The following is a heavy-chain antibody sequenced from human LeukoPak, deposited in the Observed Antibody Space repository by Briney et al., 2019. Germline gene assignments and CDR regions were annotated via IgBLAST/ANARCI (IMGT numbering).Heavy chain of an antibody. CDR1: GFTFDDYA. CDR2: FSWNSGSI. D-gene: IGHD2-2*01. CDR3: AKGQLLFPPDY. J-gene: IGHJ4*02. V-gene: IGHV3-9*01. Sequence: PGGSLRLSCAASGFTFDDYAMHWVRQAPGKGVEWVSGFSWNSGSIGYADSVKGRLTISRDNAKNSPYLQMNSLRAEATALYYCAKGQLLFPPDYWGQGTLVTVSS.